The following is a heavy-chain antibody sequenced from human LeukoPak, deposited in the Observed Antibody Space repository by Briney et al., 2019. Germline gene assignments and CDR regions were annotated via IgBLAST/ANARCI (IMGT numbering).Heavy chain of an antibody. J-gene: IGHJ4*02. D-gene: IGHD6-19*01. V-gene: IGHV4-34*01. CDR1: GGSFSGCY. CDR2: INHSGST. Sequence: SETLSLTCAVYGGSFSGCYWSWIRHRPGKGLEWMGEINHSGSTNYNASLKSRVTVAVDTSKNQFSLKLSSVTAADTAVYYCARVYRGIAVAGHEGYFDYWGQGTLVTVSS. CDR3: ARVYRGIAVAGHEGYFDY.